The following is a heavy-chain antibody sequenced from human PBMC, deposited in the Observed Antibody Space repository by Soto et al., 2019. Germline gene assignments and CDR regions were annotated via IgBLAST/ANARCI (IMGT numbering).Heavy chain of an antibody. CDR2: IVPVLEIV. J-gene: IGHJ5*01. D-gene: IGHD3-9*01. CDR3: ASRTSYHIDS. V-gene: IGHV1-69*02. Sequence: QVQLVQSGAEVKEPGSSVKVSCRASGDSFSSFTISWVRQAPGQGLEWVGRIVPVLEIVKYAQRFQGRVTITADKSTNTVYLELTSLRSEDTAVYYCASRTSYHIDSSGPGTLVNVS. CDR1: GDSFSSFT.